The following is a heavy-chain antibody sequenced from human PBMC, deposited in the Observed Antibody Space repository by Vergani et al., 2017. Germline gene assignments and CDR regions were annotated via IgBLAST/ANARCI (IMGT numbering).Heavy chain of an antibody. CDR3: ARDACSGSYYNTCWFDP. CDR2: ISAYNGNT. J-gene: IGHJ5*02. CDR1: GYTFTSYG. Sequence: QVQLVQSGAEVKKPGASVKVSCKASGYTFTSYGISWVRQAPGQGLEWMGWISAYNGNTNYAQKLQGRVTRTTDTSTSTAYMELRSLRSDDTAVYYCARDACSGSYYNTCWFDPWGQGTLVTVSS. V-gene: IGHV1-18*04. D-gene: IGHD3-10*01.